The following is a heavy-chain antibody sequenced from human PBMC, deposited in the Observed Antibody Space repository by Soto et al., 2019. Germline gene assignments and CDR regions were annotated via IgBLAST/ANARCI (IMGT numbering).Heavy chain of an antibody. Sequence: QVQLVQSGAEVKKPGSSVKVSCKASGGTFSSYAISWVRQAPGQGLEWMGGIIPIFGTANYAQKFQGRVTITADESTSTAYMELSSLRSEDTAVYYCARVGYYNKGYYYYGMDVWGQGTTVTVSS. J-gene: IGHJ6*02. CDR2: IIPIFGTA. CDR3: ARVGYYNKGYYYYGMDV. V-gene: IGHV1-69*12. D-gene: IGHD3-9*01. CDR1: GGTFSSYA.